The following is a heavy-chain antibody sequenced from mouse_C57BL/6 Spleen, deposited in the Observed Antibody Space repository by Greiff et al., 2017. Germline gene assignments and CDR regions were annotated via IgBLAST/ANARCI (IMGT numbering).Heavy chain of an antibody. J-gene: IGHJ2*01. CDR3: ARGGNYGSSYRNYFDY. CDR2: INPNYGTT. Sequence: VQLQQSGPELVKPGASVKISCKASGYSFTDYNMNWVKQSTGKSLEWIGVINPNYGTTSYNQKFKGKATLTVDQSSSTAYMQLNSLTSEDSAVYYCARGGNYGSSYRNYFDYWGQGTTLTVSS. D-gene: IGHD1-1*01. CDR1: GYSFTDYN. V-gene: IGHV1-39*01.